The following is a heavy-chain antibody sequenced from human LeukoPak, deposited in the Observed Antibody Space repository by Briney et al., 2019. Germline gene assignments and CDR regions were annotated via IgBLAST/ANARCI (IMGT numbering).Heavy chain of an antibody. CDR1: GFTFSSYA. CDR3: AKDDGYSGSYY. CDR2: ISGSGGST. V-gene: IGHV3-23*01. D-gene: IGHD1-26*01. J-gene: IGHJ4*02. Sequence: GGSLRLSCAASGFTFSSYAMSWVRQAPGKVLEWVSAISGSGGSTYYADSVKGRFTISRDNSKNTLYLQMNSLRAEDTAVYYCAKDDGYSGSYYWGQGTLVTVSS.